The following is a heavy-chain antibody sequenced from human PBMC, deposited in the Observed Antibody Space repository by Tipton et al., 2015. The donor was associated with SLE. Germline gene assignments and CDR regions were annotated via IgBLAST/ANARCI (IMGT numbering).Heavy chain of an antibody. CDR3: ARDPYDSWSDYQATFDY. Sequence: LRLSCTVSGASIGDYYHTWIRQPPGKGLEWIGRGFAGGLTDSNPSLKSRVTMSLDTSKNQFSLKLTSVTAADTTVYYCARDPYDSWSDYQATFDYWGQGTLATVSP. CDR2: GFAGGLT. J-gene: IGHJ4*02. V-gene: IGHV4-4*07. CDR1: GASIGDYY. D-gene: IGHD3-3*01.